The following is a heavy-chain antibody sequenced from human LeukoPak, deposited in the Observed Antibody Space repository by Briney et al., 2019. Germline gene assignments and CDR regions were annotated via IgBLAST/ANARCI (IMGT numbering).Heavy chain of an antibody. Sequence: GASVKVSCKASGYAFTGYYMHWVRQAPGQGLEWMGWINPNSGGTNYAQKFQGRVTMTRDTSISTAYMELSRLRSDDTAVYYCASVPTPSSTSYYYYYGMDVWGQGTTVTVSS. D-gene: IGHD2-2*01. CDR3: ASVPTPSSTSYYYYYGMDV. CDR1: GYAFTGYY. V-gene: IGHV1-2*02. J-gene: IGHJ6*02. CDR2: INPNSGGT.